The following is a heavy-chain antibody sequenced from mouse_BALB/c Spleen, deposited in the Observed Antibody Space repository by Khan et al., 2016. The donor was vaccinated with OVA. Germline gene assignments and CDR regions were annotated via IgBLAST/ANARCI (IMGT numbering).Heavy chain of an antibody. D-gene: IGHD2-3*01. CDR3: ARWVYDGHCGAIDY. Sequence: EVKLIESGPSLVEPSQTLSLTCSVTGFSFTSGCWNWIRKFPGNKLEYLGYIRYGGSTDYNPSLKCRLSLTRDTSKNQYYLQLNSVHTEDTATYYCARWVYDGHCGAIDYWGQGTLVTVS. CDR1: GFSFTSGC. V-gene: IGHV3-8*02. J-gene: IGHJ3*01. CDR2: IRYGGST.